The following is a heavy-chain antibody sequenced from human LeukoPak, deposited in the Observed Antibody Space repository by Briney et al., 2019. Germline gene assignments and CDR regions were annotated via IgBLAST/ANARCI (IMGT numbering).Heavy chain of an antibody. V-gene: IGHV3-53*01. CDR1: GFTVSNNY. CDR2: IHSGGTT. Sequence: GGSLRLSCAASGFTVSNNYMSWVRQAPGKGLEWVSVIHSGGTTNYADSVQGRFTISTDNSKTTVCLHMNSLRAEDTAVYYCARDSDSGYGPFASWGQGTLVTVSS. D-gene: IGHD5-12*01. J-gene: IGHJ4*02. CDR3: ARDSDSGYGPFAS.